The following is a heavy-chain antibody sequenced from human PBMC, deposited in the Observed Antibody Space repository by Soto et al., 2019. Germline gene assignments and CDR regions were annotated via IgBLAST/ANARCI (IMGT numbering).Heavy chain of an antibody. Sequence: GASVKVSCKASGYAFTSYGISWERQAPGEGLEWMGWISAYNGNTNYAQKLQGRVTMTTDTTTSTAYMGLRSLRSDDTAVYYWAGEDCRGGRCYSLSYWFDPWGQGTMVTVSS. CDR1: GYAFTSYG. D-gene: IGHD2-15*01. CDR3: AGEDCRGGRCYSLSYWFDP. V-gene: IGHV1-18*01. J-gene: IGHJ5*02. CDR2: ISAYNGNT.